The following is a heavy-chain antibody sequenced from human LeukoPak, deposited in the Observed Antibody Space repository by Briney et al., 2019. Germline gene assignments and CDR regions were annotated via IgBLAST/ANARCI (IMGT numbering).Heavy chain of an antibody. D-gene: IGHD3-10*01. Sequence: ASVKVSCKASGYTFTGYYMHWVRQAPGRGREGRGWIDPNSSGTNYAQKFQGRVTVTRDTSISTAYLELSRLRSDDTAVYYCAREHGSGGKGIDIWGQGTMVTVSS. CDR2: IDPNSSGT. CDR3: AREHGSGGKGIDI. J-gene: IGHJ3*02. V-gene: IGHV1-2*02. CDR1: GYTFTGYY.